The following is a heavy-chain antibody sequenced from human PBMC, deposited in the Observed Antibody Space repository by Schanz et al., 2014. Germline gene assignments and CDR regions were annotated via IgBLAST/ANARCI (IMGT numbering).Heavy chain of an antibody. J-gene: IGHJ3*02. Sequence: EVQLVQSGGGLVQPGGSLRLSCGSSGFTFSTDAMSWVRQAPGKGLEWLSVISGSGGSTYYADSVKGRFTISRDNSKNTLYLQMNSLRAEDTAVYYCAKGRFGELSAFDIWGQGTMVTVSS. V-gene: IGHV3-23*04. CDR1: GFTFSTDA. D-gene: IGHD3-10*01. CDR2: ISGSGGST. CDR3: AKGRFGELSAFDI.